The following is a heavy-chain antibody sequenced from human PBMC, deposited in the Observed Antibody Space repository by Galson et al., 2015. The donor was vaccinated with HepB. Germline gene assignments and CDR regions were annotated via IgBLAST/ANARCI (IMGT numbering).Heavy chain of an antibody. D-gene: IGHD1-26*01. Sequence: SLRLSCAVSGFTVSSNYMSWVRQAPGKGLEWVSLIYSGGSTFYADSVKGRFTISRHNSKNTLYLQMNTLRAEDTAVYYCARGANRGASELDYWGQGTLVTVSS. CDR2: IYSGGST. J-gene: IGHJ4*02. CDR1: GFTVSSNY. CDR3: ARGANRGASELDY. V-gene: IGHV3-53*04.